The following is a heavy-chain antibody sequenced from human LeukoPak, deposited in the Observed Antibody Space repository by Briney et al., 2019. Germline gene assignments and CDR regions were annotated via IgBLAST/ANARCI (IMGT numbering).Heavy chain of an antibody. D-gene: IGHD3-10*01. CDR2: IFYSGTT. V-gene: IGHV4-39*07. J-gene: IGHJ6*03. Sequence: PSETLSLTCTVSGDSISSSSYFWGWIRQPPGKGLEWIASIFYSGTTYYTPSLKSRVTISVDTSKKRFSLKLSSVAAADTAVYYCARDSGSGRSYYYYMDVWGKGTTVTISS. CDR1: GDSISSSSYF. CDR3: ARDSGSGRSYYYYMDV.